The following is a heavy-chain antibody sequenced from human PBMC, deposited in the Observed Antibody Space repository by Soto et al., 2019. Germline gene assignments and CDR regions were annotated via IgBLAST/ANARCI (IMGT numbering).Heavy chain of an antibody. Sequence: QVQLVESGGGVVQPGRSLRLSCAASGFTFSSYGMHWVRQAPGKGLEWVAVIWSGGSNENYADSVKGRFTISRDNSKNMLYLQTISLRAEDTAVYYCARGPGTSYFDYWGQGSLVTVSS. CDR2: IWSGGSNE. J-gene: IGHJ4*02. CDR1: GFTFSSYG. D-gene: IGHD2-2*01. CDR3: ARGPGTSYFDY. V-gene: IGHV3-33*01.